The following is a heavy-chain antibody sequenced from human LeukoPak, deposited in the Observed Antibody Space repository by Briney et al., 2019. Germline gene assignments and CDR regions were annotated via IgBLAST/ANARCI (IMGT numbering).Heavy chain of an antibody. J-gene: IGHJ3*02. V-gene: IGHV3-21*01. D-gene: IGHD6-13*01. Sequence: PGGSLRLSRAASGFTFSSYSMNWVRQAPGKGLEWVSSISSSSSYIYYADSVKGRFTISRDNAKNSLYLQMNSLRAEDTAVYYCARDRGGIAAAGDAFDIWGQGTMVTVSS. CDR1: GFTFSSYS. CDR2: ISSSSSYI. CDR3: ARDRGGIAAAGDAFDI.